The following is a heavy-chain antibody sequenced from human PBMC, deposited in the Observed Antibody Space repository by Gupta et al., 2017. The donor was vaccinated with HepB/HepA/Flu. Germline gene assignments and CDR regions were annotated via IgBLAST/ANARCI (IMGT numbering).Heavy chain of an antibody. CDR2: IWYAGSDQ. D-gene: IGHD6-13*01. Sequence: QDPLVGSGGGGVQPGRSLTLALGAPGSTFSSYGMRWVRQAAGKGLEVVALIWYAGSDQDYIDSVKSRFIISTDNSKNTLFLQMNNLRAADTAVYFCARKSWVVSKSAYDLWGPGTMVTVSS. CDR3: ARKSWVVSKSAYDL. V-gene: IGHV3-33*03. CDR1: GSTFSSYG. J-gene: IGHJ3*01.